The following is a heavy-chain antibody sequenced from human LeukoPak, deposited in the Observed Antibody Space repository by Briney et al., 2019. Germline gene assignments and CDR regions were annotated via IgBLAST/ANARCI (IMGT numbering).Heavy chain of an antibody. CDR1: GGSISSGGYY. CDR2: IYYSGST. D-gene: IGHD6-13*01. J-gene: IGHJ2*01. CDR3: ARGYIAAAEKSFDL. Sequence: SQTLSLTCTVSGGSISSGGYYWSWIRQHPGKGLEWIGYIYYSGSTYYNPSLKSRVTISVDTSKNQFSLKLSSVTAADTAVYYCARGYIAAAEKSFDLWGRGTLVTVSS. V-gene: IGHV4-31*03.